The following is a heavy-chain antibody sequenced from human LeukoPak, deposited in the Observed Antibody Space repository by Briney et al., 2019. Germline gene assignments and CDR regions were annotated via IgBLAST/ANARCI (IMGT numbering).Heavy chain of an antibody. CDR2: TIPIRGMT. D-gene: IGHD3-16*01. V-gene: IGHV1-69*04. CDR3: ARGPYDGTFYFDS. J-gene: IGHJ4*02. Sequence: ASVKVSCKMSGGTFGSYGVSWGRQAPGQGLEWMGRTIPIRGMTNYAQKFQGRVTITADTSTSTAYMELSSLTSEDTAMYFCARGPYDGTFYFDSWGQGTLVIVSS. CDR1: GGTFGSYG.